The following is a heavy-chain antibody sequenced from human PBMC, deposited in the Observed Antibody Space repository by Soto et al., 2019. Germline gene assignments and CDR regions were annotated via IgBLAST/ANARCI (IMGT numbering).Heavy chain of an antibody. Sequence: PSDTLSLTCTVSGGAINDFYWSWIRQPPGKGLEGIGYIYYSGSTDYNPSLKGRVTISVDTSKNQFSLKLRSVTAADTAVYYCARVGGVAARTFDYWGQGTLVTVSS. J-gene: IGHJ4*02. D-gene: IGHD6-6*01. CDR1: GGAINDFY. CDR2: IYYSGST. CDR3: ARVGGVAARTFDY. V-gene: IGHV4-59*01.